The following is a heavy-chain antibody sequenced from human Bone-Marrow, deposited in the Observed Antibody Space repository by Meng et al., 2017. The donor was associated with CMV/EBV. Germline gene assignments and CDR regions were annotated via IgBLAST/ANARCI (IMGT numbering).Heavy chain of an antibody. J-gene: IGHJ4*02. V-gene: IGHV3-48*04. CDR1: GFTFSSYW. D-gene: IGHD3-3*01. CDR2: ISSSGSTI. CDR3: ASLSTYYDFWSGPADY. Sequence: GESLKISCAASGFTFSSYWMSWVRQAPGKGLEWVSYISSSGSTIYYADSVKGRFTISRDNAKNSLYLQMNSLRAEDTAVYYCASLSTYYDFWSGPADYWGQGTLVTVSS.